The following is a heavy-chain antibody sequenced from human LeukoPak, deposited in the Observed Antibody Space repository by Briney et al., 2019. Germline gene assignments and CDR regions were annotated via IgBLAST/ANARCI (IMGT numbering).Heavy chain of an antibody. CDR3: ASGFARYFDL. V-gene: IGHV3-21*01. Sequence: PGGSLRLSCAASGFTFSSYSMNWVRQAPGKGLEWVSSISSSSSYIYYADSVKGRFTISRDNAQNSLYLQMNSLRAEDTAVYYCASGFARYFDLWGRGTLVTVSS. CDR2: ISSSSSYI. D-gene: IGHD3-10*01. J-gene: IGHJ2*01. CDR1: GFTFSSYS.